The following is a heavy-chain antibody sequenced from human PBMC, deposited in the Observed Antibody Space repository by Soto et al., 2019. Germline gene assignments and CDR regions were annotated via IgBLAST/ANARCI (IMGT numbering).Heavy chain of an antibody. CDR2: IIPIFGTA. CDR3: ASPYYDILTGYFDSERYYYGIDV. D-gene: IGHD3-9*01. J-gene: IGHJ6*02. V-gene: IGHV1-69*01. CDR1: GGTFSSYA. Sequence: QVQLVQSVAEVKKPGSSVKVSCKASGGTFSSYAISWVRQAPGQGLEWMGGIIPIFGTAYYGQRFQGRVTITADESTSRAYMELNSLRFEDTGVYYCASPYYDILTGYFDSERYYYGIDVCGQGPTVTVSS.